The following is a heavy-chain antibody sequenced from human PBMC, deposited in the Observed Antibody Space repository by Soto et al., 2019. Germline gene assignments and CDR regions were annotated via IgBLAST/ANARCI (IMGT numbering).Heavy chain of an antibody. Sequence: GSLRLSCAASGFTFSSYSMNWVRQAPGKGLEWVSYISSSSSTIYYADSVKGRFTISRDNAKNSLYLQMNSLRAEDTAVYYCARDNEDSSSWSFGNWFDPWGQGTLVTVSS. D-gene: IGHD6-13*01. V-gene: IGHV3-48*01. CDR2: ISSSSSTI. CDR3: ARDNEDSSSWSFGNWFDP. J-gene: IGHJ5*02. CDR1: GFTFSSYS.